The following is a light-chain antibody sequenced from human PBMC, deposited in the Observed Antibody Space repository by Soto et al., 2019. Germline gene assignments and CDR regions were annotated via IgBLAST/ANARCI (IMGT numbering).Light chain of an antibody. J-gene: IGKJ1*01. CDR1: QSVSSN. Sequence: EIVMTQSPATLSVSPGERATLSCRASQSVSSNLAWYQQKPGQAPRLLIYGASTRATGIPARFSGSGSGTEFTLTISSLQSEDFAVYYCQQYNNWPRTVGQGTKGDI. CDR2: GAS. V-gene: IGKV3-15*01. CDR3: QQYNNWPRT.